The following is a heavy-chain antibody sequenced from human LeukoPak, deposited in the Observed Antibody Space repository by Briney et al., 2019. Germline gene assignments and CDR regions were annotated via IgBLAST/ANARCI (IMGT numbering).Heavy chain of an antibody. Sequence: KPGGSLRLSCAASGFTFSSYSMNWVREAPGKGLEWVSSISSSSSYIDYADSVKGRFTISRDNDKKSLYLQMNTLRAEDTAVYYCARAYSGTYEDYWGQGTLVTVSS. V-gene: IGHV3-21*01. CDR3: ARAYSGTYEDY. D-gene: IGHD1-26*01. CDR2: ISSSSSYI. CDR1: GFTFSSYS. J-gene: IGHJ4*02.